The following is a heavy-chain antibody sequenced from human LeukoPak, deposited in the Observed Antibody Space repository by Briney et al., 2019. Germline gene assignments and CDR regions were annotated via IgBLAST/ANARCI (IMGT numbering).Heavy chain of an antibody. D-gene: IGHD3-10*01. Sequence: GASVKVSCKASGYTFTSYAMHWVRQAPGQRLEWMGWINTDNGNTKYSQKFQGRVTMTRDTSISTAYMELSRLRSDDTAVYYCAREVGITMVRGVIIIFDYWGQGTLVTVSS. J-gene: IGHJ4*02. CDR2: INTDNGNT. V-gene: IGHV1-3*04. CDR3: AREVGITMVRGVIIIFDY. CDR1: GYTFTSYA.